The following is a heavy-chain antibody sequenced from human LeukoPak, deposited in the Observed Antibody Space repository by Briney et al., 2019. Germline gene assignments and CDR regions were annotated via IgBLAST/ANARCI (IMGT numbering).Heavy chain of an antibody. CDR1: GFTFSSYA. V-gene: IGHV3-23*01. D-gene: IGHD3-10*01. Sequence: GGPLRLSCAASGFTFSSYAMSWVRQAPGKGLEWVSAISGSGGSTYYADSVKGRFTISRDNSKNTLYLQMNSLRAEDMAVYYCAKDLWFGELSSCYWGQGTLVTVSS. CDR3: AKDLWFGELSSCY. CDR2: ISGSGGST. J-gene: IGHJ4*02.